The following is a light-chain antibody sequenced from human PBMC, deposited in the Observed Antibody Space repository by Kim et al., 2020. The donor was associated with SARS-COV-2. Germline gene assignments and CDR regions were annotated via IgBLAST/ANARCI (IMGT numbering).Light chain of an antibody. CDR1: KLGHKY. CDR3: QAWDSSNAA. V-gene: IGLV3-1*01. Sequence: SVSPGQTASISCSGDKLGHKYVSWYQQKPGQSPVLVIYEDNKRPSAIPERFSGSNSGNTATLTISGTQAMDEADYYCQAWDSSNAAFGGGTKVTVL. CDR2: EDN. J-gene: IGLJ2*01.